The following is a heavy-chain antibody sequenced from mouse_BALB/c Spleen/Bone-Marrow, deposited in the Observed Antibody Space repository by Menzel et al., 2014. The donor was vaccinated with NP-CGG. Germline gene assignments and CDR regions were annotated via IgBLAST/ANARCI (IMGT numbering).Heavy chain of an antibody. D-gene: IGHD2-4*01. CDR1: GYSFISYW. CDR2: IYPGNSDA. Sequence: EVQLQQSGTVLARPGASVKMSCKASGYSFISYWMHWVKQGPGQGLEWIGAIYPGNSDASYNQKVKGKAKLTAVTSASTAYMELISLTNEDSAVYYCTRWGVYYYDGGFAYWGQGTLVTVSA. J-gene: IGHJ3*01. CDR3: TRWGVYYYDGGFAY. V-gene: IGHV1-5*01.